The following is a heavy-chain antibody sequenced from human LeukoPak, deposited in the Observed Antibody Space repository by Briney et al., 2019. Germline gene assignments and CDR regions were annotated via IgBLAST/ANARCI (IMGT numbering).Heavy chain of an antibody. CDR1: GGSISSGGYS. D-gene: IGHD3-3*01. J-gene: IGHJ2*01. CDR3: AREPYYDFWSGYYLPDWYFDL. V-gene: IGHV4-61*08. Sequence: SETLSLTCAVSGGSISSGGYSWSWIRQPPGKGLEWIGYIYYSGSTNYNPSLKSRVTISVDTSKNQFSLKLSSVTAADTAVYYCAREPYYDFWSGYYLPDWYFDLWGRGTLVTVSS. CDR2: IYYSGST.